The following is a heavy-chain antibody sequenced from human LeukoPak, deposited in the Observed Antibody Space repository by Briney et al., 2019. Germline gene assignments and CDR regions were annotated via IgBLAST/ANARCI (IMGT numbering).Heavy chain of an antibody. CDR1: GFTFSSYG. Sequence: PGGSLRLSCAASGFTFSSYGMHCVRQAPGKGLEWVAVISYDGSNKYYADSVKGRFTISRDNSKNTLYLQMNSLRAEDTAVYYCAKDRGDYYDSSGYYSGGFDIWGQGTMVTVSS. D-gene: IGHD3-22*01. J-gene: IGHJ3*02. CDR2: ISYDGSNK. V-gene: IGHV3-30*18. CDR3: AKDRGDYYDSSGYYSGGFDI.